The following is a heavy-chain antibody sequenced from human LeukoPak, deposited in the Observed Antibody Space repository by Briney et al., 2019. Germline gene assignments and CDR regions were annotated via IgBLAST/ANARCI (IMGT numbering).Heavy chain of an antibody. CDR2: ISYDGGNK. D-gene: IGHD3-22*01. J-gene: IGHJ4*02. CDR3: AKDRRGRYDSSGYFDY. V-gene: IGHV3-30*04. CDR1: GFTFSRSA. Sequence: GGSLRLSCAASGFTFSRSAMHWVRQAPGKGLEWVAIISYDGGNKYYADSVKGRFTISRDNSKNTLYLQMNSLRAEDTAVYYCAKDRRGRYDSSGYFDYWGQGTLVTVSS.